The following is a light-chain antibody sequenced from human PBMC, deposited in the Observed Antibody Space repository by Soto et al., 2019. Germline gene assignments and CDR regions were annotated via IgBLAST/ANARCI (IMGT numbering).Light chain of an antibody. CDR1: QSVSSY. V-gene: IGKV3-15*01. J-gene: IGKJ2*01. CDR3: QQYSNYNPLYT. CDR2: DAS. Sequence: EIVMTQSPATLSVSPGARATLSCRARQSVSSYFAWYQQKPGLPPRLLIYDASTRATGIPDRFSGSGSGTDFTLTISSLQSADFAVYYCQQYSNYNPLYTFARGTKLEIK.